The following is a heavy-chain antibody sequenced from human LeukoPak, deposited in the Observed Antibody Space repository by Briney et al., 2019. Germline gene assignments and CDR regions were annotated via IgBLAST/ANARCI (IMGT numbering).Heavy chain of an antibody. J-gene: IGHJ6*02. CDR3: AKESVAYYYYGMDV. Sequence: GGSLRLSCAASGFTFSSFGMHWVRQAPGKGLQWVAVISYDGTNNYYADSVKDRFTISRDNSKNTLYLQMNSLRADDTAVYSCAKESVAYYYYGMDVWGQGTTVTVSS. CDR2: ISYDGTNN. CDR1: GFTFSSFG. V-gene: IGHV3-30*18.